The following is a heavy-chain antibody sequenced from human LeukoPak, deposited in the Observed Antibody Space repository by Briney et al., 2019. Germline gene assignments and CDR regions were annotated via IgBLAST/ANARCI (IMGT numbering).Heavy chain of an antibody. Sequence: GGSLRLSCAASGFTVSSNYMSWVRQAPGKGLEWVSVIYSGGSTYYADSVKGRFTISRDNSKNTLHLQMNSLRAEDTAVYYCARAVWFGELYLDYWGQGTLVTVSS. J-gene: IGHJ4*02. CDR2: IYSGGST. V-gene: IGHV3-53*01. CDR3: ARAVWFGELYLDY. D-gene: IGHD3-10*01. CDR1: GFTVSSNY.